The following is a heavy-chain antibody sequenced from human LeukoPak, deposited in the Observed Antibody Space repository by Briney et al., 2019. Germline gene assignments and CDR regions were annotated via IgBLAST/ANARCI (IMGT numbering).Heavy chain of an antibody. CDR3: ARIRYGDDYNYEGGAFDS. D-gene: IGHD5-24*01. Sequence: SGPALVKPTQTVTLTCTISGFSLNARGMCVGRVRQAPGKALEWLALIDWDADKFYRPSLESRLTISRDNSKNQVVLAMTNVDPVATATYYCARIRYGDDYNYEGGAFDSWGQGTLVTVSS. CDR2: IDWDADK. V-gene: IGHV2-70*20. J-gene: IGHJ4*02. CDR1: GFSLNARGMC.